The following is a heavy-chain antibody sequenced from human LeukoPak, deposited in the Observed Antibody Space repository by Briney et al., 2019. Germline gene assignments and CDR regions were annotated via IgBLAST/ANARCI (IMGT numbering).Heavy chain of an antibody. J-gene: IGHJ4*02. D-gene: IGHD3-3*01. CDR3: ASTSTVISVLEWLLPAGN. CDR2: IIPIFGTA. CDR1: GGTFSSYA. Sequence: ASVKVSCKASGGTFSSYAISWVRQAPGQGLEWMGGIIPIFGTANYAQRFQGRVTITTDESTSTAYMELSSLRSEDTAVYYCASTSTVISVLEWLLPAGNWGQGTLVTVSS. V-gene: IGHV1-69*05.